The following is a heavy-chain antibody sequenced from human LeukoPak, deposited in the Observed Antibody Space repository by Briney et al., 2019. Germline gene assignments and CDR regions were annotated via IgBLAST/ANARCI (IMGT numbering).Heavy chain of an antibody. CDR3: AKDGYCSSTSCQFDY. CDR2: IRGSGGST. V-gene: IGHV3-23*01. D-gene: IGHD2-2*01. CDR1: GFTFSSYA. J-gene: IGHJ4*02. Sequence: GGSLRLSCAASGFTFSSYAMSWVRQAPGKGLEWVSAIRGSGGSTYYADSVKGRFTISRDNSKNTLCLQIHSLRAEDTAVYYCAKDGYCSSTSCQFDYWGQGTLVTVSS.